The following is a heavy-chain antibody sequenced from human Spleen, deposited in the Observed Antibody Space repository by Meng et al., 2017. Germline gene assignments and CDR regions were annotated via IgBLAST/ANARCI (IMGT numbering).Heavy chain of an antibody. CDR2: INGGAQST. CDR3: ARDCCSEIGPIDY. CDR1: GFTFTTYD. V-gene: IGHV3-23*01. Sequence: GGSLRLSCAASGFTFTTYDMAWVRQAPGKGLECVAAINGGAQSTYYADSMMGRFIISRDDSKNTLYLQVSSLRAEDTAVYYCARDCCSEIGPIDYWGQGTLVTVSS. J-gene: IGHJ4*02. D-gene: IGHD2-15*01.